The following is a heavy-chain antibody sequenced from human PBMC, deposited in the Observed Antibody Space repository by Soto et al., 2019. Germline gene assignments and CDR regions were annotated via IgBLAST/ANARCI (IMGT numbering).Heavy chain of an antibody. Sequence: QVQLVESGGGVVQPGRSLRLSCAASGFTFSSYGMHWVRQAPGKGLEWVAVIWYDGSNKYYADSVKGRFTISRDNSKNKLYLHMDSRRAEDTDVYYCARDGYCSGGSCYSVPVFDYWGQGTLVTVSS. D-gene: IGHD2-15*01. CDR2: IWYDGSNK. J-gene: IGHJ4*02. V-gene: IGHV3-33*01. CDR3: ARDGYCSGGSCYSVPVFDY. CDR1: GFTFSSYG.